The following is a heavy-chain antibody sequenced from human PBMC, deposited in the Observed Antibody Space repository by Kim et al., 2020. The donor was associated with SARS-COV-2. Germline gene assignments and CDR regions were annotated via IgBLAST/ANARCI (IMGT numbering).Heavy chain of an antibody. D-gene: IGHD3-3*01. V-gene: IGHV1-24*01. Sequence: ASVKVSCKVSGYTLTELSMHWVRQAPGKGLEWMGGFDPEDGETIYAQKFQGRVTMTEDTSTDTAYMELSSLRSEDTAVYYCATAGGGFLEWLSNPYYYYGMDVWGQGTTVTVSS. CDR3: ATAGGGFLEWLSNPYYYYGMDV. CDR1: GYTLTELS. J-gene: IGHJ6*02. CDR2: FDPEDGET.